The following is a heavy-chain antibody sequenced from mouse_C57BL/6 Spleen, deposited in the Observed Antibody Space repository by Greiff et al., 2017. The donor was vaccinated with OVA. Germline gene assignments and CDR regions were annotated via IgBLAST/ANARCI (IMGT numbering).Heavy chain of an antibody. CDR2: ISSGGDYI. Sequence: EVQVVESGEGLVKPGGSLKLSCAASGFTFSSYAMSWVRQTPEKRLEWVAYISSGGDYIYYADTVKGRFTISRDNARNTLYLQMSSLKSEDTAMYYCTRGEGTGTFAYWGQGTLVTVSA. D-gene: IGHD4-1*01. V-gene: IGHV5-9-1*02. J-gene: IGHJ3*01. CDR1: GFTFSSYA. CDR3: TRGEGTGTFAY.